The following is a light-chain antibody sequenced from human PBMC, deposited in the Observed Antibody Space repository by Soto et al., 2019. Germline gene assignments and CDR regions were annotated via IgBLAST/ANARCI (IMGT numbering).Light chain of an antibody. CDR1: QGISSW. J-gene: IGKJ4*01. Sequence: DIQMTQSPFSVSASVGDRVTITCRASQGISSWLAWYQQKPGKAPKLLIFGASNLQSVVPPRFSGSGSGTDFTLTISDLQSEDFATYYCQQATSFPRTFGGGTKVDVK. CDR3: QQATSFPRT. CDR2: GAS. V-gene: IGKV1-12*01.